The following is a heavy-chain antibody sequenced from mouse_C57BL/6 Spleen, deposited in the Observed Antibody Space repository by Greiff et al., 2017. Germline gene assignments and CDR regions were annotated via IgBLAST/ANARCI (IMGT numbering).Heavy chain of an antibody. CDR1: GYTFTDYY. V-gene: IGHV1-26*01. Sequence: VQLQQSGPELVKPGASVKISCKASGYTFTDYYMNWVKQSHGKSLEWIGDINPNNGGTSYNQKFKGKATLTVDKSSSTAYMELRSLTYEDSAVYYCASSSYYYGSSCFAYWGQGTLVTVSA. J-gene: IGHJ3*01. D-gene: IGHD1-1*01. CDR2: INPNNGGT. CDR3: ASSSYYYGSSCFAY.